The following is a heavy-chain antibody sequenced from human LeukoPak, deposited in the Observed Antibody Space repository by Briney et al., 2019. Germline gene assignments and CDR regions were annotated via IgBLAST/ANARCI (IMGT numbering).Heavy chain of an antibody. CDR3: ARDHSSGGWYSPFDY. CDR1: GFTFSTYT. CDR2: ISSGSSNK. D-gene: IGHD6-19*01. Sequence: GGSLRLSCAASGFTFSTYTMNWVRQAPGKGLEWVSSISSGSSNKYYADSVQGRFAIPRDNARNSLSLQMNSLRAEDTAVYYCARDHSSGGWYSPFDYWGQGILVIVSS. V-gene: IGHV3-21*01. J-gene: IGHJ4*02.